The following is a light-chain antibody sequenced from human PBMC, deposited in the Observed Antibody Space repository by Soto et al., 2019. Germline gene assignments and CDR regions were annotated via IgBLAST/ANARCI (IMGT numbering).Light chain of an antibody. CDR2: DAS. CDR1: QDISNY. Sequence: DIQMTQPPSSLSASVGDRFTITCQAIQDISNYLNWYQQKPWKAPKLLVYDASNLETGVPSRFSGSGSGTEFTLTISSLQPDDFANYYCQQYNSYSPWTFGQGTKVDIK. J-gene: IGKJ1*01. V-gene: IGKV1-33*01. CDR3: QQYNSYSPWT.